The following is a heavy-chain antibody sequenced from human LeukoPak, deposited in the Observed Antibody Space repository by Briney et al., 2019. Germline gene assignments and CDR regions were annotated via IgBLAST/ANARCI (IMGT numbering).Heavy chain of an antibody. V-gene: IGHV3-64*01. CDR1: GFTFSSYA. J-gene: IGHJ4*02. CDR3: ARDYYGSGSYSD. D-gene: IGHD3-10*01. CDR2: ISSNGGST. Sequence: PGGSLRLSCAASGFTFSSYAMHWVRQAPGKGLEYVSAISSNGGSTYYANSVKGRFTISRDNAKNSLYLQMNSLRAEDTAVYYCARDYYGSGSYSDWGQGTLVTVSS.